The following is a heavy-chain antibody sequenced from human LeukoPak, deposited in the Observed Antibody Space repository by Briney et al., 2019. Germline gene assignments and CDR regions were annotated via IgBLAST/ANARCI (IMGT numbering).Heavy chain of an antibody. J-gene: IGHJ4*02. CDR1: GYTFTGYY. D-gene: IGHD3-10*01. CDR2: IIPILGIA. V-gene: IGHV1-69*04. CDR3: ARGGRGSHY. Sequence: GASVKVSCKASGYTFTGYYMHWVRQAPGQGLEWMGRIIPILGIANYAQKFQGRVTITADKSTSTAYMELSSLRSEDTAVYYCARGGRGSHYWGQGTLVTVSS.